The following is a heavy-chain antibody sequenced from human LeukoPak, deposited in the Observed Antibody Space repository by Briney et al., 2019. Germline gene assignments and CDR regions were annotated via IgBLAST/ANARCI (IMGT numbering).Heavy chain of an antibody. D-gene: IGHD3-16*01. CDR1: GFTFSSYG. CDR2: ISASGGST. J-gene: IGHJ4*02. CDR3: AKRGGMYPAHYFDY. Sequence: GGSLRLSCAASGFTFSSYGMSWVRQSPGKGLEWVSGISASGGSTYYADSVKGRFTISRDNSKNTLYLQMNSLRAEDTAVYYCAKRGGMYPAHYFDYWGQGTLVTVSS. V-gene: IGHV3-23*01.